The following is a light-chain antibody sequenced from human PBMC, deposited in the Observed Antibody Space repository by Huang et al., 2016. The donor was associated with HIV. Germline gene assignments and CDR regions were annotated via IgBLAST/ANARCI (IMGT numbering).Light chain of an antibody. CDR3: MQRLEFPYT. J-gene: IGKJ2*01. V-gene: IGKV2-40*01. CDR2: TPS. CDR1: PSRFHGDDVDIH. Sequence: DILMTQTPLFLSVTPGEPASISCTVSPSRFHGDDVDIHLDWYVQKPGQSPQLLIYTPSIRASGVPDRFSGGGAGSESTLKITRVETEDVGVYYCMQRLEFPYTFGQGTKLHIK.